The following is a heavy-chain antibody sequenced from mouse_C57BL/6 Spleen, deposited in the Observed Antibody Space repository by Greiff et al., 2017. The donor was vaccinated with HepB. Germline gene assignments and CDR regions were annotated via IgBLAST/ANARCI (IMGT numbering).Heavy chain of an antibody. CDR3: ARAYDYDGAWCAY. D-gene: IGHD2-4*01. CDR2: INPNYGTT. V-gene: IGHV1-39*01. J-gene: IGHJ3*01. Sequence: EVKLMESGPELVKPGASVKISCKASGYSFTDYNMNWVKQSNGKSLEWIGVINPNYGTTSYNQKFKGKATLTVDQSSSTAYMQLNSLTSEDSAVYYCARAYDYDGAWCAYWGQGTLVTVSA. CDR1: GYSFTDYN.